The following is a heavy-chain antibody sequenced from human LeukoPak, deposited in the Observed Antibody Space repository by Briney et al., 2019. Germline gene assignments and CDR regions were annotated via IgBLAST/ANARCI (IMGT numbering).Heavy chain of an antibody. CDR3: VTQTYSGSNKYYFDY. V-gene: IGHV3-23*01. Sequence: GGPLRLSCATCGFIISSSVITGLRQPRGGGLEWAASISHGGDTTYYADSVKGRFTISRDNSKNMLYLQMNSLRVEDTAVYYRVTQTYSGSNKYYFDYWGQGTLVTVSS. D-gene: IGHD1-26*01. J-gene: IGHJ4*02. CDR2: ISHGGDTT. CDR1: GFIISSSV.